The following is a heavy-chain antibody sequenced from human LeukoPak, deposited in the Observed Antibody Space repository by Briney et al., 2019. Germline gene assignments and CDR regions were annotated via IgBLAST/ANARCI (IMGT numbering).Heavy chain of an antibody. CDR2: LYSSGTT. D-gene: IGHD1-26*01. CDR1: GFTFSNAW. CDR3: ARGRALLDY. J-gene: IGHJ4*02. V-gene: IGHV3-66*01. Sequence: GGSLRLSCAASGFTFSNAWMSWVRQAPGKGLEWVSVLYSSGTTYYADSVRGRFTISRDNSKNTLYLQMNSLRAEDTAVYYCARGRALLDYWGQGTLVTVSS.